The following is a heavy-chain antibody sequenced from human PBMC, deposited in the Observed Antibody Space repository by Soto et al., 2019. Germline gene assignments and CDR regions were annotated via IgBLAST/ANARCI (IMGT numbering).Heavy chain of an antibody. CDR2: IYPADSDT. V-gene: IGHV5-51*01. CDR1: GYSFIGYW. J-gene: IGHJ4*02. D-gene: IGHD4-17*01. CDR3: VRRLGTVTAFDY. Sequence: GESLKISCKGSGYSFIGYWIGWVRQMPGKGLEWMGIIYPADSDTRYSPSFQGQVTISADKSINTAYLQWSSLKASDTAIYYCVRRLGTVTAFDYWGQGTLVTVSS.